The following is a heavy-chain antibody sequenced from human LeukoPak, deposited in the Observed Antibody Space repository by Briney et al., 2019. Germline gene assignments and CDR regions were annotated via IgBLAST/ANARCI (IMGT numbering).Heavy chain of an antibody. J-gene: IGHJ4*02. D-gene: IGHD5-18*01. CDR3: ARGRGQLWSSFDY. CDR2: ISYDGSNK. CDR1: GFTFSSYA. V-gene: IGHV3-30*04. Sequence: GRSLRLSCAASGFTFSSYAMHWVRQAPGKGLEWVAVISYDGSNKYYVDSVKGRFTISRDNSKNTLYLQMNSLRAEDTAVYYCARGRGQLWSSFDYWGQGTLVTVSS.